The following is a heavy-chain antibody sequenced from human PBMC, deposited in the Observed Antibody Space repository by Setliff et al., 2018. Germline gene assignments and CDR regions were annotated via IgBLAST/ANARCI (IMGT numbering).Heavy chain of an antibody. CDR2: IYTSWST. Sequence: SETLSLTCTVSGDPMSRRXXXWAWIRQPAGKGLEWIGQIYTSWSTNYNPSLKSRVTISPDTSKNLFSLNLTPVTAADPAIYSLARGMPIGYFQPWGQGTLVTVSS. CDR3: ARGMPIGYFQP. J-gene: IGHJ1*01. D-gene: IGHD2-2*01. V-gene: IGHV4-61*09. CDR1: GDPMSRRXXX.